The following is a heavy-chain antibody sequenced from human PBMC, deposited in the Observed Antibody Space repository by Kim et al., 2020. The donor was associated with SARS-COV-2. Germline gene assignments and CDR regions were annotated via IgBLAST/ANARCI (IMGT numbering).Heavy chain of an antibody. Sequence: GRFTSSRDNARNTVYLQLNSLRAEDTAVYYCAKDADAYYYGSGSSGGFDPWGQGTLVTVSS. D-gene: IGHD3-10*01. J-gene: IGHJ5*02. CDR3: AKDADAYYYGSGSSGGFDP. V-gene: IGHV3-23*01.